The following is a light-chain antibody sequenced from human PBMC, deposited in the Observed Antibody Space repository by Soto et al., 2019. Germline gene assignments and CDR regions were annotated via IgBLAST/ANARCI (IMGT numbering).Light chain of an antibody. CDR2: AAS. CDR1: QSVSSS. CDR3: QHYNNWPRT. Sequence: EIVMTQSPATLSVSPGDRATLSCRASQSVSSSLAWYQQKPGQAPRLLIYAASTRATAIPARFSGSGSATEFSLTISSLQSEDFAGYYCQHYNNWPRTFGQGTKVEIK. V-gene: IGKV3-15*01. J-gene: IGKJ1*01.